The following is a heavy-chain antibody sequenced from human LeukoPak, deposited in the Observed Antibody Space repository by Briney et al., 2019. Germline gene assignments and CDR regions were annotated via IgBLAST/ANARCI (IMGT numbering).Heavy chain of an antibody. CDR1: GGAISSYY. CDR3: ARRGCGGSCYWGFLRYFDY. Sequence: SETLSLTCTVYGGAISSYYWSWIRQPAGKGLEWIGRIYTSGSTNYNPSLKSRVTISVDTSKNQFSLKLSSVTAADTAVYYCARRGCGGSCYWGFLRYFDYWGQGTLVTVSS. D-gene: IGHD2-15*01. J-gene: IGHJ4*02. V-gene: IGHV4-4*07. CDR2: IYTSGST.